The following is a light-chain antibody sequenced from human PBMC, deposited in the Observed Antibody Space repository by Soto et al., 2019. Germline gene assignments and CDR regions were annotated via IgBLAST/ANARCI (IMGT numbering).Light chain of an antibody. CDR3: QQYGSSPQT. Sequence: ETVLTQSPCTLSLSPGETDTLSCRASQSVSSSYLAWYQQKPGQAPRLLIYGASSRATGIPDRFSGSGSGTDFTLTISRLEPEDFAVYYCQQYGSSPQTFGQGTKVDIK. J-gene: IGKJ1*01. CDR1: QSVSSSY. CDR2: GAS. V-gene: IGKV3-20*01.